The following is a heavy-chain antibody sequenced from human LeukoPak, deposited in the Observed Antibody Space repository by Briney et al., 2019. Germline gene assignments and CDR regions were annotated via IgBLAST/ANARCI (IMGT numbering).Heavy chain of an antibody. CDR1: GYSFTSYW. D-gene: IGHD1-26*01. V-gene: IGHV5-10-1*01. Sequence: GESLRISCKGSGYSFTSYWISWVRQMPGKGLEWMGRIGPDDSYTNYSPPFQGHVTISADKSISTAYLQWSSLKASDTAMYYCARHFGGSYYDDYWGQGTLVTVSS. CDR2: IGPDDSYT. J-gene: IGHJ4*02. CDR3: ARHFGGSYYDDY.